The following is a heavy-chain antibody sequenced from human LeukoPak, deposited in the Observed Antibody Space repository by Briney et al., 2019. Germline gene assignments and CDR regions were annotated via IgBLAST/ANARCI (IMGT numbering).Heavy chain of an antibody. J-gene: IGHJ6*03. V-gene: IGHV3-7*01. CDR3: ARDCGGDCYYYYYYYMDV. CDR2: IKQDGSEK. Sequence: GGSLRLSCAASGFTFSSYWMSWVRQAPGKGLEWVANIKQDGSEKYYVDSVKGRFTISRDNAKNSLYLQMNSLRAEDTAVYYCARDCGGDCYYYYYYYMDVWGKGTTVTISS. D-gene: IGHD2-21*02. CDR1: GFTFSSYW.